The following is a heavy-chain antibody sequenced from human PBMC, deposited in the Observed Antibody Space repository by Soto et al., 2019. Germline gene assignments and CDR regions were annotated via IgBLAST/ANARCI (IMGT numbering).Heavy chain of an antibody. CDR2: IYWDDDK. J-gene: IGHJ4*02. Sequence: QITLKESGPTLVKPTQTLTLTCTFSGFSLSSSGVGVGWSRQPPGKALEWLALIYWDDDKRYSPSLKSRLTTPXXHSKNQVVLTMTNMDPVDTATYYCAHATVTTAFDYWGQGTLVTVSS. V-gene: IGHV2-5*02. CDR3: AHATVTTAFDY. D-gene: IGHD4-17*01. CDR1: GFSLSSSGVG.